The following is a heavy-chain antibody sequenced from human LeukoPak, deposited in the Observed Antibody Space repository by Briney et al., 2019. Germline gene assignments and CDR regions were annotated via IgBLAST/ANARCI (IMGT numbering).Heavy chain of an antibody. CDR2: IYYSGST. J-gene: IGHJ5*02. Sequence: AETLSLTCTVSGGSISSSSDYWGWIRQPPGKGLEWIGSIYYSGSTYYNPSLKSRVTISVDTSKNQFSLKLSSVTAADTAVYYCARTYYDILTGYSNWFDPWGQGTLVTVSS. CDR3: ARTYYDILTGYSNWFDP. V-gene: IGHV4-39*01. D-gene: IGHD3-9*01. CDR1: GGSISSSSDY.